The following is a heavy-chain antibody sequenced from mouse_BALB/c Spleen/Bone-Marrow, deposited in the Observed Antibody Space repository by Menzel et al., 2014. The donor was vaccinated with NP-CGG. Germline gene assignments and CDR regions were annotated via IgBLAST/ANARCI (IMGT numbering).Heavy chain of an antibody. Sequence: GQLQQSGAELVRPGTSVQLPSKASGYAFTNYLIECVKQRPGQGLEWIGVINPGSGGTNYNEKFKGKATLTADKSSSTAYMQLSSLTSDDSAVYFYARIYYGNYDWGQGTTLTDSS. D-gene: IGHD2-1*01. CDR2: INPGSGGT. CDR3: ARIYYGNYD. J-gene: IGHJ2*01. V-gene: IGHV1-54*01. CDR1: GYAFTNYL.